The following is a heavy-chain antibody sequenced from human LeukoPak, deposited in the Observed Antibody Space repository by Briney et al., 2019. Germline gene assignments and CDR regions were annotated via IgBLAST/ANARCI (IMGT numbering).Heavy chain of an antibody. CDR3: VAGTRGVYYYYYYMDV. CDR1: GGSVSTSHYY. D-gene: IGHD6-19*01. V-gene: IGHV4-39*07. J-gene: IGHJ6*03. Sequence: SETLSLTCTVSGGSVSTSHYYWGWIRQPPGKGLEWIGSIYYSGSTYYNPSLKSRVTISVDTSKNQFSLKLSSVTAADTAVYWAVAGTRGVYYYYYYMDVWGKGTTVTVSS. CDR2: IYYSGST.